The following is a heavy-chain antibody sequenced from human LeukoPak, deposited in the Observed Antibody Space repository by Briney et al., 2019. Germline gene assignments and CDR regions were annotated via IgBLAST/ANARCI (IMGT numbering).Heavy chain of an antibody. V-gene: IGHV4-31*03. J-gene: IGHJ4*02. CDR2: IYYSGST. D-gene: IGHD1-26*01. Sequence: KPSETLSLTCTVSGGSISSDYFYWSWIRQHPGKGLEWIGYIYYSGSTYYNPSLKSRVTISVDTSKNQFSLKLSSVTAADTAVYYCARNIVGPRQVDYWGQGTLVTVSS. CDR1: GGSISSDYFY. CDR3: ARNIVGPRQVDY.